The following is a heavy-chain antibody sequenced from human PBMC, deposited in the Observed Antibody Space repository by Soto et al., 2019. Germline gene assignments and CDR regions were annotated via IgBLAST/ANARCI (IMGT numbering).Heavy chain of an antibody. V-gene: IGHV4-34*01. CDR3: ARGTAVFAAAAGKLYYFDY. J-gene: IGHJ4*02. D-gene: IGHD6-13*01. Sequence: SETLSLTCAVYGGSFSGYYWSWIRQPPGKGLEWIGEINHSGSTNYNPSLKSRVTISVDTSKNQFSLKLSSVTAADTAVYYCARGTAVFAAAAGKLYYFDYWGQGTLVTVSS. CDR2: INHSGST. CDR1: GGSFSGYY.